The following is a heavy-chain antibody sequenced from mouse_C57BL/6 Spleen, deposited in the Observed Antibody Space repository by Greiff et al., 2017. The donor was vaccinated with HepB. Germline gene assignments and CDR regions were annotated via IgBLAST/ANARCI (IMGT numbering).Heavy chain of an antibody. CDR2: IDPEDGDT. CDR1: GFNIKDYY. D-gene: IGHD1-1*01. V-gene: IGHV14-1*01. CDR3: TPFATVVATDY. Sequence: EVQLQQSGAELVRPGASVKLSCTASGFNIKDYYMHWVKQRPEQGLEWIGRIDPEDGDTEYAPQFQGKATMTADTSSNTAYLQLSSLTSGDTAVYYCTPFATVVATDYWGQGTTLTVSS. J-gene: IGHJ2*01.